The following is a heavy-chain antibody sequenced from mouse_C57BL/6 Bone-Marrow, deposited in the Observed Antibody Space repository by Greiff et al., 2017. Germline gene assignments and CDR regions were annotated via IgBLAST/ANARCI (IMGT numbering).Heavy chain of an antibody. J-gene: IGHJ2*01. CDR3: ARGGPKGVFDY. Sequence: QVHVKQSGAELARPGASVKMSCKASGYTFTSYTMHWVKQRPGQGLEWIGYINPSSGYTKYNQKFKDKATLTADKSSSTAYMQLSSLTSEDSAVDYCARGGPKGVFDYWGQGTTLTVSS. CDR2: INPSSGYT. CDR1: GYTFTSYT. V-gene: IGHV1-4*01.